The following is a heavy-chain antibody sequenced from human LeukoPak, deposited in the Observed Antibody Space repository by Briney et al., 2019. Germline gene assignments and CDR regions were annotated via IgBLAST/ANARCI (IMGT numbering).Heavy chain of an antibody. V-gene: IGHV3-13*01. CDR1: GFTFSSYD. Sequence: GGSLRLSCAASGFTFSSYDMHWVRQAPGKGLEWVSAIGTAGDTYYPGSVKGRFTISRENAKNSLYLQMNSLRAGDTAVYYCARVAVRGVISPYYYYGMDVWGQGTTVTVSS. D-gene: IGHD3-10*01. J-gene: IGHJ6*02. CDR2: IGTAGDT. CDR3: ARVAVRGVISPYYYYGMDV.